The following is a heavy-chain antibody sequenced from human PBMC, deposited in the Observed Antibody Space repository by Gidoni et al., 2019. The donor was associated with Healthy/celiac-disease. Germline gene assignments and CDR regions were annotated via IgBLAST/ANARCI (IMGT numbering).Heavy chain of an antibody. CDR1: GFPFSSYS. CDR3: ARNYDLDAFDI. Sequence: EVQLVESGGGLVKPGGSLRLSCAVCGFPFSSYSMNWVRQAPGKGLEWVASISSSSRYIYYADSVKGRCTSSRDNAKNSLYLQMNSLRAEDTAVYYCARNYDLDAFDICCQGTMVTVSS. D-gene: IGHD3-3*01. J-gene: IGHJ3*02. CDR2: ISSSSRYI. V-gene: IGHV3-21*01.